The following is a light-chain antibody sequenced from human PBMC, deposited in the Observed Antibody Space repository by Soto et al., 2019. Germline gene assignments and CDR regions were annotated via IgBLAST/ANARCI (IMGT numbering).Light chain of an antibody. Sequence: DIQMTQSPSSLSASVGDRVTITCRASQRISTHLNWYQQKPGKAPNLLIYAAYTLQSGLPSRFSGSGSGTDFTLTISSLQPEDFATYYCQQSYSTPRTFGQGTKVDI. CDR3: QQSYSTPRT. J-gene: IGKJ1*01. CDR1: QRISTH. V-gene: IGKV1-39*01. CDR2: AAY.